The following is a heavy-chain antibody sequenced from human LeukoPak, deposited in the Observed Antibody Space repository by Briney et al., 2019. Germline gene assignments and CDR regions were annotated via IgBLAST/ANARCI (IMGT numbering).Heavy chain of an antibody. Sequence: PGGSLRLSCAASGFTFSYYWMRWVRQAPGKGLEWVANIKEDGSEKYYVDSVKGRFTISTDNARNSVFLQMSSLRAEDTAVYYCVSITGPWGQGTLVTVSS. V-gene: IGHV3-7*01. CDR3: VSITGP. CDR2: IKEDGSEK. D-gene: IGHD5-24*01. CDR1: GFTFSYYW. J-gene: IGHJ5*02.